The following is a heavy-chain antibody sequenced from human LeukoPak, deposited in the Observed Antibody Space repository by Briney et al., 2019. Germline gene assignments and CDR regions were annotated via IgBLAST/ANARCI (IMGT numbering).Heavy chain of an antibody. CDR3: ARETESHEYSHFDY. D-gene: IGHD5-18*01. CDR1: VFTFSRYA. J-gene: IGHJ4*02. CDR2: ISYDGSNK. V-gene: IGHV3-30-3*01. Sequence: GGSLRLSCAASVFTFSRYAIHWVRQAPGKGLEWVAVISYDGSNKYYADSVKGRFTISRDNSKNTLYLQMNSLRAEDTAVYYCARETESHEYSHFDYWGQGTLVTVSS.